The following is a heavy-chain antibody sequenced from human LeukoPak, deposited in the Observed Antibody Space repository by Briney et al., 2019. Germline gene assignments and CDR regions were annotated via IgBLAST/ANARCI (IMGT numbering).Heavy chain of an antibody. CDR3: ARGPYPGYCSGGSCYVVWDY. J-gene: IGHJ4*02. Sequence: GGSLRLSCAASGFTFSSYWMHWVRQAPGKGLVWVSHINSDGSITNYADSVKGRFTISRDNAKNTLYLQMNSLRAEDTAVYYCARGPYPGYCSGGSCYVVWDYWGQGTLVTVSS. V-gene: IGHV3-74*01. CDR1: GFTFSSYW. CDR2: INSDGSIT. D-gene: IGHD2-15*01.